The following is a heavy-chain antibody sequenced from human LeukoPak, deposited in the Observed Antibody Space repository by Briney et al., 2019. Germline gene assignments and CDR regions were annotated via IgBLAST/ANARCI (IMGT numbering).Heavy chain of an antibody. J-gene: IGHJ4*02. CDR1: GGTFSSYA. CDR3: ARGIGTLWSGYYHDY. Sequence: SVKVSCKASGGTFSSYAISWVRQAPGQGLEWMGRIIPILGIANYAQKFQGRVTITADKSTSTAYMELSSLRSEDTAVYYCARGIGTLWSGYYHDYWGQGTLVTVSS. CDR2: IIPILGIA. D-gene: IGHD3-3*01. V-gene: IGHV1-69*04.